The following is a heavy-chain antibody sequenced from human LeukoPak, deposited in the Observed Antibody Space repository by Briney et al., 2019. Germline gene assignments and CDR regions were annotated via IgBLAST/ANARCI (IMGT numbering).Heavy chain of an antibody. CDR2: ISYDGSNK. J-gene: IGHJ4*02. V-gene: IGHV3-30*03. Sequence: GGSLRLSCAASGFTFSSYGMHWVRQAPGKGLEWVAVISYDGSNKYYADSVKGRFTISRDNSKNTLYLQMNSLRAEDTAVYYCATGGGFYYDHWGQGTLVTVAS. CDR1: GFTFSSYG. CDR3: ATGGGFYYDH. D-gene: IGHD3-22*01.